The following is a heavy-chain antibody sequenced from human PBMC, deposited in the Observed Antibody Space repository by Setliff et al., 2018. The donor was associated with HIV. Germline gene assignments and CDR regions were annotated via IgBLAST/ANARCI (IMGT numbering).Heavy chain of an antibody. D-gene: IGHD6-19*01. CDR2: ISGYNGNT. CDR1: GYTFTRYG. V-gene: IGHV1-18*01. J-gene: IGHJ6*03. CDR3: ARGAWYTSGWYSSRYMDV. Sequence: ASVKVSCKASGYTFTRYGISWVRQAPGQGLEWMGWISGYNGNTKYVQKLQGRVTMTTDTSTSTVYMELRSLRSDDTAVYYCARGAWYTSGWYSSRYMDVWGKGTTVTVSS.